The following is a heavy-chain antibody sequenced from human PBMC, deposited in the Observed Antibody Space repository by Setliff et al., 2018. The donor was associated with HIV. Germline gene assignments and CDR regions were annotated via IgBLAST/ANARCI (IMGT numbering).Heavy chain of an antibody. Sequence: GGSLRLSCAASGFTFSDYYMAWIRQAPGKGLEWVSYISSSGITIYYADSVAGRFTISRDNAKNSLYLQMSSLRAEDTAVYYCAKESGLYSNYKYYYYMDVWGKGTTVTVSS. CDR2: ISSSGITI. CDR1: GFTFSDYY. D-gene: IGHD4-4*01. CDR3: AKESGLYSNYKYYYYMDV. V-gene: IGHV3-11*01. J-gene: IGHJ6*03.